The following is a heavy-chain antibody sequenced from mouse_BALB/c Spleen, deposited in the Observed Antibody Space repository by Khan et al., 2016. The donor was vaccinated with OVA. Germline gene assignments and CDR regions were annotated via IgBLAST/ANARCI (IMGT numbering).Heavy chain of an antibody. D-gene: IGHD2-4*01. CDR1: GFNIKDTY. V-gene: IGHV14-3*02. CDR3: ARSSYYDVAY. Sequence: VQLQQSGAELVKPGASVKLSCTTSGFNIKDTYIHWVKQRPEQGLEWIGRIDPANGYTKFDPKFQGQATITTDTSSNTAYLQLSSLTSEDTAVYCGARSSYYDVAYWGQGTLVTVSS. J-gene: IGHJ3*01. CDR2: IDPANGYT.